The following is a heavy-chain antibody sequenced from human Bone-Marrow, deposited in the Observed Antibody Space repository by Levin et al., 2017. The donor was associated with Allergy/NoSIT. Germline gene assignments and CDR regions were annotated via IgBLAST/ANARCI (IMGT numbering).Heavy chain of an antibody. D-gene: IGHD5-12*01. V-gene: IGHV4-59*01. CDR2: IKNSGTT. CDR3: ASLGYTISYYDYAMDL. Sequence: SQTLSLTCSVSGGSISNSYWSWIRQAPGKGLEWIGYIKNSGTTKYNPSLNSRVTISADTSKNQVSLRLTSVTAADTAVYYCASLGYTISYYDYAMDLWGQGTTVTVSS. CDR1: GGSISNSY. J-gene: IGHJ6*02.